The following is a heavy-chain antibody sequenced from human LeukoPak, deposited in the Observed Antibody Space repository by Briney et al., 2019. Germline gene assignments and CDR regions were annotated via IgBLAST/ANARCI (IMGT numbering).Heavy chain of an antibody. D-gene: IGHD3-9*01. CDR1: GGSFSGYY. V-gene: IGHV4-34*01. J-gene: IGHJ4*02. CDR3: ARGLDFDWLLRFDY. Sequence: PSETLSLTCAVYGGSFSGYYWSWIRQPPGKGLEWIGEINHSGSTNYNPSLKSRVTISVDTSKNQFSLKLSSVTAADTAVYYCARGLDFDWLLRFDYWGQGTLVTVSS. CDR2: INHSGST.